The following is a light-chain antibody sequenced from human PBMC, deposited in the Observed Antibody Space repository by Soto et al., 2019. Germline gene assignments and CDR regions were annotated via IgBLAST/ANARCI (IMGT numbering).Light chain of an antibody. CDR1: SSDVGGYNY. Sequence: QSVLTQPPSASGSPGQSVTISCTGTSSDVGGYNYVSWYQQHPGKAPKLMIYEVSKRPSGVPDRFSGSKSGNTASLTVSGLQAEDEADYYCSSYAASNNFDVFGTGTKVTVL. CDR2: EVS. V-gene: IGLV2-8*01. CDR3: SSYAASNNFDV. J-gene: IGLJ1*01.